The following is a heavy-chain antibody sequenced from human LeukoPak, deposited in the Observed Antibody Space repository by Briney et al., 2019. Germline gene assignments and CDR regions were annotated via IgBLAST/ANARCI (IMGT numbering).Heavy chain of an antibody. V-gene: IGHV4-59*12. J-gene: IGHJ4*02. D-gene: IGHD1-26*01. CDR3: ARAGSSYYFDY. Sequence: SETLSLTCTVSGGSISIYYWSWIRQPPGKGLEWIGYIYYTGSTKYNPSLKSRVTISVDTSKNQFSLKLSSVTAADTAVYYCARAGSSYYFDYWGQGTLVTVSS. CDR1: GGSISIYY. CDR2: IYYTGST.